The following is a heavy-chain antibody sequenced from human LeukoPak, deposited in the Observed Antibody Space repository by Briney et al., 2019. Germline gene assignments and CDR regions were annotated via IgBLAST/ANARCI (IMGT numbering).Heavy chain of an antibody. CDR2: IYYSGST. CDR3: ARHLNNCGDDCYIFDY. V-gene: IGHV4-59*08. CDR1: GGSIFSYY. J-gene: IGHJ4*02. D-gene: IGHD2-21*01. Sequence: SETLSLTCTVSGGSIFSYYWSWIRKPPGKGLEGMGYIYYSGSTNYNPSLKSRVTISVDTSKNQFSLRVSSVTAADTAVYYCARHLNNCGDDCYIFDYWGQGTLVTVSS.